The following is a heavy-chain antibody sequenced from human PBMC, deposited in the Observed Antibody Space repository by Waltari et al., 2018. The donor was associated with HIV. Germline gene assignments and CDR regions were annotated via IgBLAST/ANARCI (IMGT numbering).Heavy chain of an antibody. V-gene: IGHV1-3*02. CDR2: SDTGSGTA. Sequence: QVQLVQSGTELKRPGDSVKISCRASGYSFTSHAIHWIRQAPGQGLQYVGWSDTGSGTAKFSKSVQTKVSFSRDTSATTACMEMRNLKYEDVALFYCARGGASGGFDLWGQGTLVIVSS. CDR1: GYSFTSHA. J-gene: IGHJ4*02. D-gene: IGHD3-10*01. CDR3: ARGGASGGFDL.